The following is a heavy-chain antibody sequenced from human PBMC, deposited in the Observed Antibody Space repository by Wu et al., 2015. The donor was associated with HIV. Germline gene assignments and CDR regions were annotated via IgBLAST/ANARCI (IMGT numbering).Heavy chain of an antibody. CDR2: IIPIFGTA. Sequence: QVQLVQSGTEVKKPGSSVKVSCKASGGTFSSYAISWVRQAPGQGLEWMGGIIPIFGTANYAQKFQGRVTITTDESTSTAYMELSSLRFEDTAVYFCASPHYYDNSGFSTTWGQGTLVTVSS. V-gene: IGHV1-69*05. CDR3: ASPHYYDNSGFSTT. D-gene: IGHD3-22*01. J-gene: IGHJ1*01. CDR1: GGTFSSYA.